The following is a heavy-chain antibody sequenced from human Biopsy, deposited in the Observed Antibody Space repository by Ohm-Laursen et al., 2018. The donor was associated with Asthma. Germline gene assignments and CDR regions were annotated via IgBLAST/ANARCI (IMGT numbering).Heavy chain of an antibody. Sequence: TLSLTCDVYPGSFSGFFWTWIRQSPGKGLEWIGETNERGVTNNNLSLKSRVIISIDTYWNRVSLKLTSVTAADTAVYYCARGPELDVWGQGTTVTVSS. V-gene: IGHV4-34*01. CDR1: PGSFSGFF. D-gene: IGHD1-7*01. CDR3: ARGPELDV. CDR2: TNERGVT. J-gene: IGHJ6*02.